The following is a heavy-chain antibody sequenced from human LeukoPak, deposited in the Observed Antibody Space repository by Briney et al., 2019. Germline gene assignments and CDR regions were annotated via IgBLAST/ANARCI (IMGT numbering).Heavy chain of an antibody. CDR2: ISGSGDRT. Sequence: GGSLRLSCAASGFSFSTYAMSWACQAPGKGLEWVSAISGSGDRTYYADSVKGRFTISRDNSKNTLYLQMNSLRVEDTAVYYCAKDQNYYGSGSYSSTNWFDPWGQGTLVTVSS. CDR3: AKDQNYYGSGSYSSTNWFDP. V-gene: IGHV3-23*01. J-gene: IGHJ5*02. CDR1: GFSFSTYA. D-gene: IGHD3-10*01.